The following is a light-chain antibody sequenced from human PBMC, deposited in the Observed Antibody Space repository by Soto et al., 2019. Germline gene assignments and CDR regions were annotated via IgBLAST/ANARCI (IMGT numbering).Light chain of an antibody. Sequence: QSALTQPASVSGSPGQSITISCTGTSSDIGDYNSVSWYQHHPGKAPKLMIYDVSKWPSGVSNRFSGSKSGNTASLTISGLQAEDEADYYCLSYTSSNTWVFGAGTKLTVL. CDR2: DVS. J-gene: IGLJ3*02. V-gene: IGLV2-14*03. CDR1: SSDIGDYNS. CDR3: LSYTSSNTWV.